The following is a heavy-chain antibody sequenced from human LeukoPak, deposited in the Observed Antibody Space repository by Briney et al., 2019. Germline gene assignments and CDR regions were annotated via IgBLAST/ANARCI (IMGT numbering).Heavy chain of an antibody. CDR2: IKQDGSEK. CDR1: GFTFRTYW. J-gene: IGHJ4*02. V-gene: IGHV3-7*01. Sequence: PGGSLTLSCTISGFTFRTYWMSWVRQAPGKGLEWVANIKQDGSEKYYVDSVKGRITISRDNARNSLYLQMNSLQAEDTAGYYCASGDGFDFWGLGTLVTVSS. CDR3: ASGDGFDF.